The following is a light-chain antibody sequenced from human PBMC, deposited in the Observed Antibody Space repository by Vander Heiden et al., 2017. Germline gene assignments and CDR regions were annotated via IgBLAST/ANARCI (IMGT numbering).Light chain of an antibody. J-gene: IGLJ3*02. Sequence: QSVLTQPPSASGTPGQRVTISCSGSSSNIGSNYVYWYQQLPGTAPKLLSYRNNQRHSGVPDRCSGSKSGTSAYLAISGLRSEDEADYYCAAWDDSLLWVFGGGTKLTVL. CDR2: RNN. CDR1: SSNIGSNY. CDR3: AAWDDSLLWV. V-gene: IGLV1-47*01.